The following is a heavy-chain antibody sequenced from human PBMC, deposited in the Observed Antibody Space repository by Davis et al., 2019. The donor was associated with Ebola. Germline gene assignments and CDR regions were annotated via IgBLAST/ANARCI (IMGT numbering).Heavy chain of an antibody. CDR2: IRYDGNNE. CDR1: GFSFSTIG. V-gene: IGHV3-30*02. Sequence: GESLKISCAASGFSFSTIGMHWVRQAPGKGLEWMTFIRYDGNNEYYADSVKGRFTVSRDNSKNTVYLQLNSLRAEDTAVYYCAKGGGRPRAYYYYGMDVWGQGTTVTVSS. D-gene: IGHD3-10*01. J-gene: IGHJ6*02. CDR3: AKGGGRPRAYYYYGMDV.